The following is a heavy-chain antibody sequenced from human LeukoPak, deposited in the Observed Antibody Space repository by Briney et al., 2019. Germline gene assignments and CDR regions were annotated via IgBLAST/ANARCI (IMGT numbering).Heavy chain of an antibody. Sequence: PSETLSLTCTVSGGSISSYYWSWIRQPPGKGLEWIGYIYYSGSTNYNPSPKSRVTISVDTSKNQFSLKLSSATAADTAVYYCARDNSSDSISPFFDYWGQGTLVTVSS. CDR2: IYYSGST. V-gene: IGHV4-59*01. D-gene: IGHD3-22*01. CDR1: GGSISSYY. CDR3: ARDNSSDSISPFFDY. J-gene: IGHJ4*02.